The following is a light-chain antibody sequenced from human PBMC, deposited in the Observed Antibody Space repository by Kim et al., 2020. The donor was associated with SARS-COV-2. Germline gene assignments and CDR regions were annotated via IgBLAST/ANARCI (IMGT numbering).Light chain of an antibody. V-gene: IGLV2-14*03. Sequence: SITISCTGTSSDVGGYNYVSWYQQQPGKAPKLMIYDVSNRPSGVSNRFSGSKSGNTASLTISGLQAEDEADYYCSSYTSSSTLEGVFGGGTKVTVL. J-gene: IGLJ2*01. CDR1: SSDVGGYNY. CDR3: SSYTSSSTLEGV. CDR2: DVS.